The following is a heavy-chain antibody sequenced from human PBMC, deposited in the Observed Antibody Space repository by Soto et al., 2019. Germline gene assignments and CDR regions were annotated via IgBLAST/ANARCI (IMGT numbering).Heavy chain of an antibody. CDR2: IFYSGST. Sequence: ETLSLTCIVSGGSISSLDSYWGWIRQPPEKGLEWIGSIFYSGSTYDNPSFKSRVTISVDTSKNQFSLQLQSVTAADTAVYYCANSYGNAWYNYWGQGTQVTVSS. CDR3: ANSYGNAWYNY. V-gene: IGHV4-39*01. D-gene: IGHD1-20*01. J-gene: IGHJ4*02. CDR1: GGSISSLDSY.